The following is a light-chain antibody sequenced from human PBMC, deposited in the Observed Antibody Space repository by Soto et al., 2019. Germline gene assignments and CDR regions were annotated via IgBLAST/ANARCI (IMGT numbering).Light chain of an antibody. J-gene: IGKJ4*01. CDR1: QSLLHSNGNNY. CDR2: LGS. V-gene: IGKV2-28*01. CDR3: MQSLQAPLT. Sequence: DIVMTQSPLSLPVTPGEPASISCSSSQSLLHSNGNNYLAWYLQKPGQSPQVLIYLGSNRASGVPDRFSGSGSGTDFTLKISRVEPEDVGVYYCMQSLQAPLTFGGGTKVEI.